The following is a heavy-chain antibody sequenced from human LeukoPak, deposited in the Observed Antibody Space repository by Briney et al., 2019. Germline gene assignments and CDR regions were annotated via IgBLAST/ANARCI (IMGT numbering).Heavy chain of an antibody. CDR1: GFTFSSYE. CDR2: ISSSGSTI. D-gene: IGHD3-3*01. CDR3: AKINFSYAGSDY. Sequence: TGGSLRLSCAASGFTFSSYEMNWVRQAPGKGLEWVSYISSSGSTIYYADSVKGRFTISRDNAKNSLYLQMNSLRAEDTAVYYCAKINFSYAGSDYWGQGTLVTVSS. V-gene: IGHV3-48*03. J-gene: IGHJ4*02.